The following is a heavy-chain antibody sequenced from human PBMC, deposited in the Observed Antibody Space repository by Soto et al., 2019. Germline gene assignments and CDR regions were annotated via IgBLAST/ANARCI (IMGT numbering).Heavy chain of an antibody. J-gene: IGHJ4*02. V-gene: IGHV6-1*01. CDR3: ARDGGDSSSWYFDY. CDR2: TYYRSKWNN. CDR1: GDSVSSNSAA. Sequence: PSQTLSLTCDISGDSVSSNSAAWNWVRQSPSRGLEWLGRTYYRSKWNNDYAVSVKRRITINPDTSKNQFSLQLNSVTPEDTAVYYCARDGGDSSSWYFDYWGQGTLVTVSS. D-gene: IGHD6-13*01.